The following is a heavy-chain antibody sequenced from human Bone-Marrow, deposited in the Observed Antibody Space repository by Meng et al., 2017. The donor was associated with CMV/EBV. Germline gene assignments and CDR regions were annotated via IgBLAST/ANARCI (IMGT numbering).Heavy chain of an antibody. V-gene: IGHV1-24*01. D-gene: IGHD4-17*01. CDR2: FDPEDGET. Sequence: ASVKVSCKVSGYTLTELSMHWVRQAPGKGLEWMGGFDPEDGETIYAQKFQGRVTMTEDTSTDTAYMELSSLRSEDTAVYYCATALTTVTTLFDYWGQATLVTVSS. CDR1: GYTLTELS. CDR3: ATALTTVTTLFDY. J-gene: IGHJ4*02.